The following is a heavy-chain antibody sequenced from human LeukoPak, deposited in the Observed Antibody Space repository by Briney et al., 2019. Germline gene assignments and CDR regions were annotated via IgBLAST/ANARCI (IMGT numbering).Heavy chain of an antibody. D-gene: IGHD6-19*01. CDR3: AKAHEYSSGWHGY. CDR1: GSTFSSYA. CDR2: ISGSGGST. Sequence: GGSLRLSCASSGSTFSSYAMTWVRRASAKGLEWVSGISGSGGSTYYADSVKGRFSISRDNSKNRLYRQMNSLRGEDTAVYYWAKAHEYSSGWHGYWDQGTLVTVSS. V-gene: IGHV3-23*01. J-gene: IGHJ4*02.